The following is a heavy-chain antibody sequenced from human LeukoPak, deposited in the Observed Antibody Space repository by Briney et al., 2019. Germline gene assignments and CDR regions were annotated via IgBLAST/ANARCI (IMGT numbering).Heavy chain of an antibody. V-gene: IGHV3-7*01. J-gene: IGHJ4*02. Sequence: GGSLRLSCAASGFTFSSYSMSWVRQAPGKGLEWVANIKQGGSEKYYVDSVKGRFTISRDNAKNSLYLQMNSLRAEDTAVYYCARYGLLWFGEFSKHFDYWGQGTLVTVSS. CDR1: GFTFSSYS. CDR3: ARYGLLWFGEFSKHFDY. D-gene: IGHD3-10*01. CDR2: IKQGGSEK.